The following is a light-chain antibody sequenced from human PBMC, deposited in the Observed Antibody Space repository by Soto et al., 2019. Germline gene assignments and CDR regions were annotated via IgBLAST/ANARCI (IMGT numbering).Light chain of an antibody. CDR1: QSISSW. CDR3: QQYNSYSPWT. V-gene: IGKV1-5*03. CDR2: KAS. J-gene: IGKJ1*01. Sequence: DIQMTQSPSTLSASVGDRVTITCRASQSISSWLAWYQQKPGKAPKLLIYKASSLESGVPSRFSGSGSGTEFTLTISSLPPDDFATYYCQQYNSYSPWTVGQGTKVEIK.